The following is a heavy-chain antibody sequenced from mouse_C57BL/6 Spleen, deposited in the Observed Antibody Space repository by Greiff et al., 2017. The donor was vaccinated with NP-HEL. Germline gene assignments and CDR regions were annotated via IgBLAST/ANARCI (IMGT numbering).Heavy chain of an antibody. D-gene: IGHD2-3*01. V-gene: IGHV1-81*01. CDR1: GYTFTSYG. Sequence: VQLKESGAELARPGASVKLSCKASGYTFTSYGISWVKQRTGQGLEWIGEIYPRSGNTYYNEKFKGKATLTADKSSSTAYMELRSLTSEDSAVYFCAREGYDGYYNYWGQGTTLTVSS. CDR3: AREGYDGYYNY. J-gene: IGHJ2*01. CDR2: IYPRSGNT.